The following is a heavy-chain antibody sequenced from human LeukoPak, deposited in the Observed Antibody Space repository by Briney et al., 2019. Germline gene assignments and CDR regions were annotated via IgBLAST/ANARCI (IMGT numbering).Heavy chain of an antibody. D-gene: IGHD1-26*01. V-gene: IGHV3-23*01. CDR2: LAAASGTR. Sequence: PGGSLRLSCAASGFLFSTYTVNRVRQAPGQGLEWVAALAAASGTRYYANSVKGRFTISRDNSKNTVFLQMNSLRVEDTAVYYCAKDKVPDGKWDIDYWGQGTLVTVSS. CDR1: GFLFSTYT. J-gene: IGHJ4*02. CDR3: AKDKVPDGKWDIDY.